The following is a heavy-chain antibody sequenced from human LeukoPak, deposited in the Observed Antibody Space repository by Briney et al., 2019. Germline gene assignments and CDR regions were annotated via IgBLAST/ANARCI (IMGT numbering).Heavy chain of an antibody. Sequence: PSETLSLTCAVYGGSCSGYYWSWIRQPPGKGLEWIGEINHSGSTNYNPSLKSRVTISVDTSKNQFSLKLSSVTAADTAVYYCARGRYYYGSGNYFDYWGQGTLVTVSS. D-gene: IGHD3-10*01. J-gene: IGHJ4*02. CDR1: GGSCSGYY. CDR3: ARGRYYYGSGNYFDY. CDR2: INHSGST. V-gene: IGHV4-34*01.